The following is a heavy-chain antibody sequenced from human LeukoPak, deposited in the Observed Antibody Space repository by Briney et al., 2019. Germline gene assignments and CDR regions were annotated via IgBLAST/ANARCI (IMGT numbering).Heavy chain of an antibody. CDR1: GGSISSSNW. CDR3: ARQVGDGGKPNWFDP. Sequence: PSETLSLTCAVSGGSISSSNWWSWVRQPPGKGLEWIGEIYHSGSTNYNPSLKSRVTISVDTSKNQFSLKLSSVTAADTAVYYCARQVGDGGKPNWFDPWGQGTLVTVSS. CDR2: IYHSGST. J-gene: IGHJ5*02. V-gene: IGHV4-4*02. D-gene: IGHD2-15*01.